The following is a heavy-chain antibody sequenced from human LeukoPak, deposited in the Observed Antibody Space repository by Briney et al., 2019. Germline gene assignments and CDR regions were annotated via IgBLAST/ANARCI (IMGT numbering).Heavy chain of an antibody. J-gene: IGHJ4*02. D-gene: IGHD3-22*01. CDR1: GFTFSSYA. CDR2: ISYDGSNK. CDR3: ARDRPYYYDSSGYYY. Sequence: GGSLRLSCVSSGFTFSSYAMHWVRQAPGKGLEWVAVISYDGSNKYYADSVKGRFTISRDNSKNTLYLQMNSLRAEDTAVYYCARDRPYYYDSSGYYYWGQGTLVTVSS. V-gene: IGHV3-30*01.